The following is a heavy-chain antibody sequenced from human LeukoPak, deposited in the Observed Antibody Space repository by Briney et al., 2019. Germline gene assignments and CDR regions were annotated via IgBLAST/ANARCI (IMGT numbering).Heavy chain of an antibody. CDR1: GGSISSGGYS. V-gene: IGHV4-30-2*01. Sequence: SETLSLTCAVSGGSISSGGYSWSWIRQPPGKGLEWIGYIYHSGSTYYNPSLKSRVTISVDRSKNQFSLKLSSVTAADTAVYYCARQRTPSGGKVSRHYYYGMDVWGQGTTVTVSS. CDR2: IYHSGST. CDR3: ARQRTPSGGKVSRHYYYGMDV. D-gene: IGHD4-23*01. J-gene: IGHJ6*02.